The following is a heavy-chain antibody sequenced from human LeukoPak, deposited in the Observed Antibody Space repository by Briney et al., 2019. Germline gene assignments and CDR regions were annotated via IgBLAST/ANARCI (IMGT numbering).Heavy chain of an antibody. CDR3: ARGSTLDY. J-gene: IGHJ4*02. Sequence: SQTLSLTCAVSGGSISSGDYSWSWIRQPPGKGLEWIGYIYPSGSTYYNPSLKSRVIISIDGSKNQLSLKLSSVTAADTAVYYCARGSTLDYWGQGTLVTVSS. CDR1: GGSISSGDYS. CDR2: IYPSGST. D-gene: IGHD2-15*01. V-gene: IGHV4-30-2*01.